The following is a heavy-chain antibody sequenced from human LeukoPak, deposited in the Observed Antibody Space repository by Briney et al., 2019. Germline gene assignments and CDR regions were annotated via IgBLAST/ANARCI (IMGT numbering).Heavy chain of an antibody. CDR2: LIGSSGST. CDR3: AKGAYDYIEIGYFDS. D-gene: IGHD5-12*01. J-gene: IGHJ4*02. V-gene: IGHV3-23*01. CDR1: GFTSTNYA. Sequence: AGGSLRLSCAASGFTSTNYAMNWVRQAPGKGLEWVSVLIGSSGSTDYADSVKGRFTISRDNSKNTLFPQMNSLRAEDTAIYYCAKGAYDYIEIGYFDSWGQGTLVTVSS.